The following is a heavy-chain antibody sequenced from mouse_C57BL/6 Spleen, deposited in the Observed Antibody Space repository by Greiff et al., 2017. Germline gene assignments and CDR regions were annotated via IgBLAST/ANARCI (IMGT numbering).Heavy chain of an antibody. V-gene: IGHV14-4*01. Sequence: VQLQQSGAELVRPGASVKLSCTASGFNIKDDYMHWVKQRPEQGLEWIGWIDPENGDTEYASKFQGKATITADTSSNTAYLQLSSLTSEDTAVYYCTIGAGGGYYLYYFDYWGQGTTLTVSS. D-gene: IGHD2-3*01. CDR1: GFNIKDDY. CDR2: IDPENGDT. J-gene: IGHJ2*01. CDR3: TIGAGGGYYLYYFDY.